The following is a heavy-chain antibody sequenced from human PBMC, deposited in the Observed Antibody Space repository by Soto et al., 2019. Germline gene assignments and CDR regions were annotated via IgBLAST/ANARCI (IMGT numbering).Heavy chain of an antibody. CDR2: IREDGSGE. Sequence: PGGSLRLSCAASGFSFGVHWMSWVRQAPGKGLEWVASIREDGSGEFYVDSVKGRFTISRDNAKNSLYLQMSSLRGEDTAVYYCASVHAGYWGQGTRVTVSS. CDR1: GFSFGVHW. V-gene: IGHV3-7*03. CDR3: ASVHAGY. D-gene: IGHD1-1*01. J-gene: IGHJ4*02.